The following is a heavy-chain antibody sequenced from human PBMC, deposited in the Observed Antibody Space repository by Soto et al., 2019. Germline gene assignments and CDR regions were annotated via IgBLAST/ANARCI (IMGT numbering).Heavy chain of an antibody. CDR3: ASGRREWDFDY. CDR1: GFTFSSYG. V-gene: IGHV3-33*01. D-gene: IGHD1-26*01. CDR2: IWYDGSNK. J-gene: IGHJ4*02. Sequence: QVQLVESGGGVVQPGRSLRLSCAASGFTFSSYGMHWVRQAPGKGLERVAVIWYDGSNKYYADSVKGRFTISRDNSKNTLYLQMNSLRAEYTAVYYFASGRREWDFDYSGQGTLVTVSS.